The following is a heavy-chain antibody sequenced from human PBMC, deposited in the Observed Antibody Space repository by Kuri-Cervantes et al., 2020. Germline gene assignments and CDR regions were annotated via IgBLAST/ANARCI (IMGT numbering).Heavy chain of an antibody. Sequence: GESLKISCAASGFTFSSYGMHWVRQAPDKGLEWVAVISYDGSNKYYADSVKGRFTISRDNSKNTLYLQMNSLRAEDTAVYYCAKVRYGDYYYYGMDVWGQGTTVTVSS. CDR1: GFTFSSYG. CDR2: ISYDGSNK. J-gene: IGHJ6*02. D-gene: IGHD4-17*01. CDR3: AKVRYGDYYYYGMDV. V-gene: IGHV3-30*18.